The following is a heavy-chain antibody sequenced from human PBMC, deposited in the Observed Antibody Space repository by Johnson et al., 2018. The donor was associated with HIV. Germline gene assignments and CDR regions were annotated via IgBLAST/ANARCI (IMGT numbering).Heavy chain of an antibody. D-gene: IGHD1-26*01. V-gene: IGHV3-30*18. Sequence: QVQLVESGGGVVQPGRSLRLSCAASGFTFGSYGIHWVRQAPGKGLEWVAVISYDGSNKYYADSVKGRFTIFRDNSKNTLYLQMSSLRTEDTAVYYCAKDFRYSGSYLSFAFDIWGQGTMVTVSS. CDR1: GFTFGSYG. J-gene: IGHJ3*02. CDR2: ISYDGSNK. CDR3: AKDFRYSGSYLSFAFDI.